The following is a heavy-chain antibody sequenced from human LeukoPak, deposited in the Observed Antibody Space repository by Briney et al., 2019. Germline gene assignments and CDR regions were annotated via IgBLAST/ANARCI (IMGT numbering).Heavy chain of an antibody. CDR2: IYTSGST. D-gene: IGHD6-13*01. J-gene: IGHJ5*02. Sequence: PSETLSLTCTVSGGSISSYYLSWIRQPAGKGLEWIGRIYTSGSTNYNPSLKSRVTMSVDTSKNQFSLKLSSVTAADTAVYYCANIATSSWYNWFDPWGQGTLVTVSS. V-gene: IGHV4-4*07. CDR3: ANIATSSWYNWFDP. CDR1: GGSISSYY.